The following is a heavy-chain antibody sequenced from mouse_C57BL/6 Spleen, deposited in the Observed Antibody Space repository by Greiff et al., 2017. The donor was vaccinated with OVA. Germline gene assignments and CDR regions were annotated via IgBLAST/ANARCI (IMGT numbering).Heavy chain of an antibody. V-gene: IGHV1-62-2*01. J-gene: IGHJ2*01. Sequence: VKLQESGAELVKPGASVKLSCKASGYTFTEYTIHWVKQRSGQGLEWIGWFYPGSGSIKYNEKFKDKATLTADKSSSTVYMELSRLTSEDSAVYCCARHEEDYDYFDYWGQGTTLTVSS. CDR3: ARHEEDYDYFDY. D-gene: IGHD2-4*01. CDR2: FYPGSGSI. CDR1: GYTFTEYT.